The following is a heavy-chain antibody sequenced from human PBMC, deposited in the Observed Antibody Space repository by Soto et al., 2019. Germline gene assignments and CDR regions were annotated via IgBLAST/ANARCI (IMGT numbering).Heavy chain of an antibody. V-gene: IGHV3-23*04. CDR3: AKDMRGLESYIYGMDV. CDR2: ISASGGST. J-gene: IGHJ6*02. Sequence: EVQLVESGGGLVQPGGSLRLSCAASGFTFDSYAMSWVRQAPGKGLEWVSTISASGGSTYHADSVKGRFTISRDNSKNTLYLQMNSLRDEDTAAYYCAKDMRGLESYIYGMDVWGLGTSVTVS. D-gene: IGHD3-10*01. CDR1: GFTFDSYA.